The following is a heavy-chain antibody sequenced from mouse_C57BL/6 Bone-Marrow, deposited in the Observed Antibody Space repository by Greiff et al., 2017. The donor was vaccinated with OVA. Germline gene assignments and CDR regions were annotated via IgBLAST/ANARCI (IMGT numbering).Heavy chain of an antibody. Sequence: EVQLQQSGGGLVQPKGSLKLSCAASGFTFNTYAMHWVRQAPGKGLEWVARIRSKSSNYATYYADSVKDRFTISRDDSQSMLYLQMNNLKTEDTAMYYCVRGLLRFHYYAMDYWGQGTSVTVSS. D-gene: IGHD2-3*01. CDR1: GFTFNTYA. J-gene: IGHJ4*01. CDR3: VRGLLRFHYYAMDY. CDR2: IRSKSSNYAT. V-gene: IGHV10-3*01.